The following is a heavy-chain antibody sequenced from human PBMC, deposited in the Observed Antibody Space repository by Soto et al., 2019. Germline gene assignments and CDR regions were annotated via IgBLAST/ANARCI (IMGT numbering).Heavy chain of an antibody. V-gene: IGHV4-59*01. CDR3: AREVVPRRNCSSTSCYTVTNWFDP. CDR2: IYYSGST. CDR1: GGSISSYY. J-gene: IGHJ5*02. Sequence: LSLTCTVSGGSISSYYWSWIRQPPGKGLEWIGYIYYSGSTNYNPSLKSRVTISVDTSKNQFSLKLSSVTAADTAVYYCAREVVPRRNCSSTSCYTVTNWFDPWGQGTLVTVSS. D-gene: IGHD2-2*02.